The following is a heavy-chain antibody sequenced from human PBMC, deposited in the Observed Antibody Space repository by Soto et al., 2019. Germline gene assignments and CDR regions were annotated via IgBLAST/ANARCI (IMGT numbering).Heavy chain of an antibody. CDR3: ARGSPRGGDYAHFDY. Sequence: KTSETLSLTCAVYGGSFSGYYWSWIRQPPGKGLEWIGRIYTSGSTNYNPSLKSRVTMSVDTSKNQFSLKLSSVTAADTAVYYCARGSPRGGDYAHFDYWGQGTLVTVSS. V-gene: IGHV4-59*10. CDR2: IYTSGST. D-gene: IGHD4-17*01. J-gene: IGHJ4*02. CDR1: GGSFSGYY.